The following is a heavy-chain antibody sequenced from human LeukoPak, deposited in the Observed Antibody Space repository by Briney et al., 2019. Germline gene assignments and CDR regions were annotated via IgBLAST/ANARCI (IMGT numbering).Heavy chain of an antibody. D-gene: IGHD1/OR15-1a*01. V-gene: IGHV3-30*18. Sequence: GRSLRLSCAASGFTFSIFSIHWVRQAPGKGLEWVAAISPDGNKEYYTESVKGRFTVSRDSSKNMIYLQMNSLRGEDSAVYYCAKVNNYDDYWGQGTLVTVSS. J-gene: IGHJ4*02. CDR2: ISPDGNKE. CDR3: AKVNNYDDY. CDR1: GFTFSIFS.